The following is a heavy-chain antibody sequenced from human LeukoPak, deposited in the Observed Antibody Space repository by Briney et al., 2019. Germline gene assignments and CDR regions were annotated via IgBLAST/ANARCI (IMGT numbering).Heavy chain of an antibody. V-gene: IGHV3-7*01. Sequence: PGGSLRLSCAASGFIFSSYWMSWVRQAPGKGLEWVANIIQDGSEKYYVDSVKGRFTISRDNAKNSLYLQMNSLRAEDTAVYYCAAYYYDSQGGAFDIWGQGTMVTVSS. CDR1: GFIFSSYW. CDR3: AAYYYDSQGGAFDI. CDR2: IIQDGSEK. J-gene: IGHJ3*02. D-gene: IGHD3-22*01.